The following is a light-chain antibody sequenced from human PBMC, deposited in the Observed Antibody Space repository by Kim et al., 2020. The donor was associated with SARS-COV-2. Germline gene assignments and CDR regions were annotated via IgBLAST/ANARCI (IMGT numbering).Light chain of an antibody. CDR3: QSVDRSDTWV. CDR1: ALPKQY. J-gene: IGLJ3*02. V-gene: IGLV3-25*03. Sequence: SYELTQPPSVSVSPGQTARITCSGDALPKQYAYWYQQKPGQAPVLVIYKDSERPSGIPERFSGSSSGTTVTLTISGVQAEDEADYYCQSVDRSDTWVFGGGTQLTVL. CDR2: KDS.